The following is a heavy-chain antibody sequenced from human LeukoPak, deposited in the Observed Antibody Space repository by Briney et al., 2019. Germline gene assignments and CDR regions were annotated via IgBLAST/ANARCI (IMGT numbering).Heavy chain of an antibody. CDR3: ARSGYYDSSGYYLDWFDP. J-gene: IGHJ5*02. V-gene: IGHV4-59*01. Sequence: SETLSLTCTVSGGSISSYYWSWIRQPPGKGLEWIGYIYYSGSTNYNPSPKSRVTISVDTSKNQFSPKLSSVTAADTAVYYCARSGYYDSSGYYLDWFDPWGQGTLVTVSS. CDR1: GGSISSYY. D-gene: IGHD3-22*01. CDR2: IYYSGST.